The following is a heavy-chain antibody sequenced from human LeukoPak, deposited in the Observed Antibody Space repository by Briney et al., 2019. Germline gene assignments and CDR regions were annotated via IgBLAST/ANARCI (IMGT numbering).Heavy chain of an antibody. V-gene: IGHV1-69*04. Sequence: SVKVSCKASGGTFSSYAISWVRQAPGQGLEWMGRIIPILGIANYAQKFQGRVTITADKSTSTAYMELSSLRSEDTAVYYCARDRADGYNYGDYFDNWGQGTLVTVSS. CDR3: ARDRADGYNYGDYFDN. CDR1: GGTFSSYA. J-gene: IGHJ4*02. D-gene: IGHD5-18*01. CDR2: IIPILGIA.